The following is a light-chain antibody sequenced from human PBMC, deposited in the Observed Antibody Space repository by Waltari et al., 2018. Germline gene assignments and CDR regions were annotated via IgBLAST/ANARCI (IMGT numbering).Light chain of an antibody. J-gene: IGKJ2*01. CDR3: QQSYSTPPYT. Sequence: DIQMTQSPYTLSASVGDGVTITCRASQSISSWLAWFQQKPGKDPKILIQKASSLESGVPSRFSGSGSGTEFTLTISSLQPDDFATYYCQQSYSTPPYTFGQGTKLEMK. V-gene: IGKV1-5*03. CDR1: QSISSW. CDR2: KAS.